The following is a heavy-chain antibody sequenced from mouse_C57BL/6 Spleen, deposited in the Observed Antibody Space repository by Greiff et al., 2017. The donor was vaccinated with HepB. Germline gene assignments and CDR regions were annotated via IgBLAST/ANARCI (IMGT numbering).Heavy chain of an antibody. J-gene: IGHJ3*01. CDR1: GYSITSGYY. CDR2: ISYDGSN. Sequence: EVHLVESGPGLVKPSQSLSLTCSVTGYSITSGYYWNWIRQFPGNKLEWMGYISYDGSNNYNPSLKNRISITRDTSKNQFFLKLNSVTTEDTATYYCARVAEAWFAYWGQGTLVTVSA. CDR3: ARVAEAWFAY. V-gene: IGHV3-6*01.